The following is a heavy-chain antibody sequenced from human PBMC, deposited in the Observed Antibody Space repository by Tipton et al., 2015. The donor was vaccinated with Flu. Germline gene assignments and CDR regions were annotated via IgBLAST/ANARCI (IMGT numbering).Heavy chain of an antibody. CDR3: ARPGGPAAINPFSCFDY. CDR2: IIVIFGTT. Sequence: QSGAEVKEPGSSVSISCKASGGIFGDNAISWVRQAPGQRFEWMGGIIVIFGTTDYAQKFQGRVAITADESTSTAYLELSSVTSDDTAVYYCARPGGPAAINPFSCFDYWGQGALVTVSS. D-gene: IGHD2-2*01. CDR1: GGIFGDNA. V-gene: IGHV1-69*01. J-gene: IGHJ4*02.